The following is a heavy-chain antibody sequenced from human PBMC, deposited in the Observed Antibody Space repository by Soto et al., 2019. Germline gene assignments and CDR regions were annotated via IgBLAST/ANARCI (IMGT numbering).Heavy chain of an antibody. CDR2: IYYSGST. J-gene: IGHJ6*03. CDR3: AVATLPGLIGFYYYMDV. D-gene: IGHD1-26*01. V-gene: IGHV4-59*08. Sequence: SETLSLTCTVSGGSISSYYWSWIRQPPGKGLEWIGYIYYSGSTNYNPSLKSRVTISVDTSKNQFSLKLSSVTAADTAVYYCAVATLPGLIGFYYYMDVWGKGTTVTVSS. CDR1: GGSISSYY.